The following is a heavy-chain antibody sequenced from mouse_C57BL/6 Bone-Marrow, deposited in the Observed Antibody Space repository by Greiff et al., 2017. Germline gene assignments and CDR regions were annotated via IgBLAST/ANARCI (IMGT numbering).Heavy chain of an antibody. Sequence: DVLLVESGGDLVKPGGSLKLSCAASGFTFSSYGMSWVRQTPDKRLEWVATISSGGSYTYYPASVKGRCTISRDNAKNTLYLQLSSLKSEDTAMYDCARLDSSGYVVDWGQGTTLTVAS. D-gene: IGHD3-2*02. CDR3: ARLDSSGYVVD. V-gene: IGHV5-6*01. CDR1: GFTFSSYG. J-gene: IGHJ2*01. CDR2: ISSGGSYT.